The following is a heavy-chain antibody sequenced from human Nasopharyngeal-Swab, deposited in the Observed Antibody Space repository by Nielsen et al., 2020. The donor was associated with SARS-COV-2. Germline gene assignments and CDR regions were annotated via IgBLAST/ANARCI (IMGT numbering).Heavy chain of an antibody. V-gene: IGHV4-31*02. CDR3: ARVSRYYYMDV. Sequence: WICQPPGKGLEWIGYIYYSGSTYYNLSLESRVTISVDTSKNQFSLKLSSVTAADTAVYYCARVSRYYYMDVWGKGTTVTVSS. CDR2: IYYSGST. J-gene: IGHJ6*03.